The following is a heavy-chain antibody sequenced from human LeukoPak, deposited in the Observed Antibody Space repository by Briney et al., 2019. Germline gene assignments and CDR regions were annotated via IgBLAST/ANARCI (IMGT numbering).Heavy chain of an antibody. D-gene: IGHD6-13*01. V-gene: IGHV3-30*02. Sequence: GGSLRLSRAASGFTFSSYGMHWDRQAPGKGLEWVAFIRYDGSNKYYADSVKGRFTISRDNSKNTLYLQMNSLRAEDTAVYYCAKEGGSSWNYYYYYMDVWGKGTTVTVSS. CDR2: IRYDGSNK. J-gene: IGHJ6*03. CDR3: AKEGGSSWNYYYYYMDV. CDR1: GFTFSSYG.